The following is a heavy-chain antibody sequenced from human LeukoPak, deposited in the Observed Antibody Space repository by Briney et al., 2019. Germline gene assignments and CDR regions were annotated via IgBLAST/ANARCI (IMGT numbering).Heavy chain of an antibody. Sequence: PGGSLRLSCAASGFTFSSYWMHWVRHAPGKGLVWVSRINSDGSSTSYADSVKGRFTISRDNAKNTLYLQMNSLRAEDTAVYYCAREGTEDSSGYYYLDYWGQGTLVTVSS. CDR2: INSDGSST. D-gene: IGHD3-22*01. CDR1: GFTFSSYW. CDR3: AREGTEDSSGYYYLDY. V-gene: IGHV3-74*01. J-gene: IGHJ4*02.